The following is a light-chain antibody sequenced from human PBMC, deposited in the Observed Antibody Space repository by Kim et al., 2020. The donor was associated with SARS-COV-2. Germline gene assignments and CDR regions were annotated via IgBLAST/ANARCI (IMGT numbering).Light chain of an antibody. Sequence: SSELTHDPAVSVALGQTVRITCQGDSLRSYYATWYQQKPGQAPIIVIYGKNNRPSGIPDRFSSSSSGNTASLTITGTQAEDEADYYCNSRDSNDNALFFG. CDR1: SLRSYY. J-gene: IGLJ1*01. CDR2: GKN. CDR3: NSRDSNDNALF. V-gene: IGLV3-19*01.